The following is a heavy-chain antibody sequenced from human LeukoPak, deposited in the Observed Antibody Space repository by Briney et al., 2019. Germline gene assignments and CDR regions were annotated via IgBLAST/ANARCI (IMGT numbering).Heavy chain of an antibody. D-gene: IGHD3-22*01. CDR1: GGCISSGDYY. V-gene: IGHV4-30-4*01. CDR2: IYYSGST. Sequence: SQTLSLTCTVSGGCISSGDYYWSWILQPPGKGLEWIRYIYYSGSTYYNPSLKSRVTISVDTSKNQFSLKLSSVTAADTAVYYCARVWVFDYYDSSGYSYYFDYWGQGTLVTVSS. CDR3: ARVWVFDYYDSSGYSYYFDY. J-gene: IGHJ4*02.